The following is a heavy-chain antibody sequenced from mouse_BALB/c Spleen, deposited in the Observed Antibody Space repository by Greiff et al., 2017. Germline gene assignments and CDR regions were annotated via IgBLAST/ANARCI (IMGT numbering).Heavy chain of an antibody. D-gene: IGHD2-1*01. CDR1: GFNIKDTY. V-gene: IGHV14-3*02. J-gene: IGHJ3*01. CDR3: APYGNYWFAY. Sequence: EVKLQESGAELVKPGASVKLSCTASGFNIKDTYMHWVKQRPEQGLEWIGRIDPANGNTKYDPKFQGKATITADTSSNTAYLQLSSLTSEDTAVYYCAPYGNYWFAYWGQGTLVTVSA. CDR2: IDPANGNT.